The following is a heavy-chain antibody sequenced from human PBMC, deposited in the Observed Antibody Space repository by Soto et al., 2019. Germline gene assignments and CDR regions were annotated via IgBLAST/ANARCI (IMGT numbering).Heavy chain of an antibody. D-gene: IGHD6-13*01. Sequence: ASVKVSCKASGYTFTGYYMHWVRQAPGQGLEWMGWINPNSGGTNYAQKFQGRVTMTRDTSISTAYMELSRLRSDDTAVYYCARVHPPVPGYSSSWYVDYFDYWGQGTLVTVSS. CDR3: ARVHPPVPGYSSSWYVDYFDY. CDR2: INPNSGGT. J-gene: IGHJ4*02. V-gene: IGHV1-2*02. CDR1: GYTFTGYY.